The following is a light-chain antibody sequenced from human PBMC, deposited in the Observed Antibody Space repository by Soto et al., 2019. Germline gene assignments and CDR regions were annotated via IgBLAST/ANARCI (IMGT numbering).Light chain of an antibody. CDR2: YDS. Sequence: SYELTQPPSVSVAPGKTARITCGGNNIGSKSVHWYQQKPGQAPVLVIYYDSDRPSGIPERFSGSNSANTATLTISRVEAGDEADYYCQGWDSSSDHPVFGGGTKVTVL. CDR1: NIGSKS. V-gene: IGLV3-21*04. J-gene: IGLJ3*02. CDR3: QGWDSSSDHPV.